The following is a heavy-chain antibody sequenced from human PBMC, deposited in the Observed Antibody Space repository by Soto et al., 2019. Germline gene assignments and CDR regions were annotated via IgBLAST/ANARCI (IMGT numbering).Heavy chain of an antibody. CDR3: AKPETGVISGSQFDY. Sequence: ASGKVSCKASGYTFTSYYMHWVRQAPGQGLEWMGIINPSGGSTSYAQKFQGRVTMTRDTSTSTVYMELSSLRSEDTAVYYCAKPETGVISGSQFDYWGLGTLVTVSS. CDR1: GYTFTSYY. D-gene: IGHD1-20*01. V-gene: IGHV1-46*01. J-gene: IGHJ4*02. CDR2: INPSGGST.